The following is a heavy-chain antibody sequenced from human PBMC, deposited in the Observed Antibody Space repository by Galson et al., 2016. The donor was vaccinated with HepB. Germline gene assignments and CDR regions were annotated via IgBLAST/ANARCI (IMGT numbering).Heavy chain of an antibody. V-gene: IGHV3-74*01. Sequence: SLRLSCAASGFTFSSYWLNWVRQAPGKGLVWVSRINSDGSSTSYADSVKGRFSISRENAKNTLYLQMNSLRAEDTAVYYCARDYVDTGTTDRFDPWGQGTLVTVSS. CDR3: ARDYVDTGTTDRFDP. J-gene: IGHJ5*02. CDR1: GFTFSSYW. D-gene: IGHD5-18*01. CDR2: INSDGSST.